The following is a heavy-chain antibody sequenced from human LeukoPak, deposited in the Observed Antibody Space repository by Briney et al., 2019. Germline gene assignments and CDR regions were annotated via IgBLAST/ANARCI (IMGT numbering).Heavy chain of an antibody. D-gene: IGHD3-22*01. CDR1: GYTFTSYY. CDR3: ARDSTPTNGMWLDERWFDP. V-gene: IGHV1-46*01. J-gene: IGHJ5*02. CDR2: INPSGGST. Sequence: ASVKVSCKASGYTFTSYYMHWVRQAPGQGLEWMGIINPSGGSTSYAQKFQGRVTMTRDTSTSTVYMELSSLRSEDTAVYYCARDSTPTNGMWLDERWFDPWGQGTLVTVSS.